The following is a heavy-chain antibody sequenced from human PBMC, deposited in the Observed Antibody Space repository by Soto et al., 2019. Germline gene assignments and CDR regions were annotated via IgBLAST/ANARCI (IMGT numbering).Heavy chain of an antibody. J-gene: IGHJ5*02. CDR3: ARGHKLSRYRIAAAGRRFDP. D-gene: IGHD6-13*01. CDR2: IYYSGST. V-gene: IGHV4-59*12. CDR1: GGSISSYY. Sequence: PSETLSLTCTVSGGSISSYYWSWIRQPPGKGLEWIGYIYYSGSTNYNPSLKSRVTISVDTSKNQFSLKLSSVTAADTAVYYCARGHKLSRYRIAAAGRRFDPWGQGTLVIVSS.